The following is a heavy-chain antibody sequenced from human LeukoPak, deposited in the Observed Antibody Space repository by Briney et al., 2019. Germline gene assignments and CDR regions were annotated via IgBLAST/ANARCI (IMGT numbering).Heavy chain of an antibody. CDR3: ARGSIVATDFDY. V-gene: IGHV4-61*01. J-gene: IGHJ4*02. Sequence: SETLSLTCTVSGGSVSSASYYWSWIRQPPGKELEWIGYIYYSGSTNYNPSLKSRVTISVDTSKNQFSLKLSSVTAADTAVYYCARGSIVATDFDYWGQGTLVIVSS. CDR2: IYYSGST. D-gene: IGHD5-12*01. CDR1: GGSVSSASYY.